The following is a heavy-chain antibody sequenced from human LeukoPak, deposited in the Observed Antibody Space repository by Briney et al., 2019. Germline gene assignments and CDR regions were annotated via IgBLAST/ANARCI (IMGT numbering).Heavy chain of an antibody. Sequence: SETLSLTLTFAGGALSCYFWGGNREPGREGEGGVWGIYTSGSTNYNPSLKSRVTISVDTSKNQFSLKLSSVTAADTAVYYCARVSDDFWGQYYFDYWGQGTLVTVSS. CDR2: IYTSGST. J-gene: IGHJ4*02. CDR3: ARVSDDFWGQYYFDY. V-gene: IGHV4-4*07. CDR1: GGALSCYF. D-gene: IGHD3-3*01.